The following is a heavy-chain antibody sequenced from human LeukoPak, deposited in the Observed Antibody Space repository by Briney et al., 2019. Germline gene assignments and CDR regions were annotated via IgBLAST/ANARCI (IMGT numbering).Heavy chain of an antibody. CDR2: IRDKANSYAT. J-gene: IGHJ6*03. Sequence: PGGSLRLSCAASGFTFSVSAMHWVRQASGKGLEWVGRIRDKANSYATTYAASVKGRFTISRDDSKNTAYLQMNSLKTEDTAVYYCARADGDYGNYYYYYYMDVWGKGTTVTISS. D-gene: IGHD4-17*01. CDR3: ARADGDYGNYYYYYYMDV. CDR1: GFTFSVSA. V-gene: IGHV3-73*01.